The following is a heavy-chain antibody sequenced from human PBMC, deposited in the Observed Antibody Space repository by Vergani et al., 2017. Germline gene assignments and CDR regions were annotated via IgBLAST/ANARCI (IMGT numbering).Heavy chain of an antibody. D-gene: IGHD3-10*01. V-gene: IGHV4-30-4*08. CDR2: IYYSGST. J-gene: IGHJ6*02. CDR1: GGSISSGDYY. Sequence: QVQLQESGPGLVKPSQTLSLTCTVSGGSISSGDYYWSWTGQPPGKGLEWIGYIYYSGSTYYNPSLKSRVTISVDTSKNQFSLKLSSVTAADTAVYYCARVGVVRGVSYYYYYYGMDVWGQGTTVTVSS. CDR3: ARVGVVRGVSYYYYYYGMDV.